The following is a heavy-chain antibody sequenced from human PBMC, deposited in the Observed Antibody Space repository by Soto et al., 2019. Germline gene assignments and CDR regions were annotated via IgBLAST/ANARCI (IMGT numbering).Heavy chain of an antibody. V-gene: IGHV1-69*02. J-gene: IGHJ4*02. Sequence: SVKVSCKASGGTFSSYTISWVRQAPGQGLEWMGRIIPILGIANYAQKFQGRVTITADKSTSTAYIELSSLRSEDTAVYYCARAPDNWNSVTFDYWGQGTLVTVSS. CDR1: GGTFSSYT. CDR3: ARAPDNWNSVTFDY. CDR2: IIPILGIA. D-gene: IGHD1-7*01.